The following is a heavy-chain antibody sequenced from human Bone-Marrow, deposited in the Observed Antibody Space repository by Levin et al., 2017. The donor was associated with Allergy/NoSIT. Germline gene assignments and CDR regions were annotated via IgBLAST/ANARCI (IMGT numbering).Heavy chain of an antibody. D-gene: IGHD1-14*01. V-gene: IGHV3-15*01. CDR3: TTEGISEIRYYYNGMDV. J-gene: IGHJ6*02. Sequence: LSLTCAASGIPFPNAWMTWVRQVPGKGLEWVGRIKSKVNGGAADYAAPVKGRFTISRDDSKDTVYLQMNSLKTEDTAVYYCTTEGISEIRYYYNGMDVWGQGTTVTVSS. CDR1: GIPFPNAW. CDR2: IKSKVNGGAA.